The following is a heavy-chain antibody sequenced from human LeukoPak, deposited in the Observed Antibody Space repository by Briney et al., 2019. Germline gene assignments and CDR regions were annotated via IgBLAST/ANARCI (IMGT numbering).Heavy chain of an antibody. J-gene: IGHJ4*02. Sequence: ASVKVSCKASGYTFTNYDINWVRQAPGQGLEWMGYMNPNSGNNAYAQKFQGRVTITKDTSISTAYMELTSLRVEDTAMYYCAREGLDYWGQGTLVTVSS. CDR1: GYTFTNYD. CDR3: AREGLDY. CDR2: MNPNSGNN. V-gene: IGHV1-8*03.